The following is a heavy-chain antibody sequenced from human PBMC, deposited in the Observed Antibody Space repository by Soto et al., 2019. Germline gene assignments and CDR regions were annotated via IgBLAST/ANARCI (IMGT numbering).Heavy chain of an antibody. CDR1: GGSFSGYY. CDR2: INHSGST. CDR3: ASRVKFQYSSSPAGYYFDY. V-gene: IGHV4-34*01. D-gene: IGHD6-6*01. J-gene: IGHJ4*02. Sequence: PSETLSLTCAVYGGSFSGYYWSWIRQPPGKGLEWIGEINHSGSTNYNPSLKSRVTISVDTSKNQFSLKLSSVTAADTAVYYCASRVKFQYSSSPAGYYFDYWGQGTLVTVSS.